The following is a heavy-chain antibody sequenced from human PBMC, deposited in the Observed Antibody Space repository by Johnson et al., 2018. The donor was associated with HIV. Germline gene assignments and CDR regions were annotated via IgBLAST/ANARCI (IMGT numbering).Heavy chain of an antibody. V-gene: IGHV3-9*01. J-gene: IGHJ3*02. Sequence: VQLVESGGGLVQPGRSLRLSCAASGFTFDDYAMHWVRQAPGKGLEWVSGISWNSGSIGYADSVKGRFTISRDNAQNSLYLQMNSLRAEDTALYYCANQGEDAFDIWGQGTMVTVSS. CDR1: GFTFDDYA. CDR3: ANQGEDAFDI. CDR2: ISWNSGSI.